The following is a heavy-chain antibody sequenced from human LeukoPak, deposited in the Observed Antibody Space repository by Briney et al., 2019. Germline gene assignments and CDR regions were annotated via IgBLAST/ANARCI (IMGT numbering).Heavy chain of an antibody. D-gene: IGHD5-12*01. CDR2: IGSDGDR. J-gene: IGHJ4*02. Sequence: GGSLRLSCTASGFDFRSYAMAWVRQAPGKGLEGVAAIGSDGDRVHEDSVRGRFTISRDNSKSTLYLQMDNLRAEDTAVYFCAKSTGVATIYFDSWGQGALVTVSS. CDR3: AKSTGVATIYFDS. V-gene: IGHV3-23*01. CDR1: GFDFRSYA.